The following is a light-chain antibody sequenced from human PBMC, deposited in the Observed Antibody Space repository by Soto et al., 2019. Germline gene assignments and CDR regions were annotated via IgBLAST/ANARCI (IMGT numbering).Light chain of an antibody. CDR2: AAS. CDR1: QSISNY. V-gene: IGKV1-27*01. Sequence: DIQMTQSPSSLSASVGDRVTITCRASQSISNYLGWYQQKPGKVPKLLIYAASTLQSGVPSRFSGSGSGTDFTLTISSLQPEDVATYYCQKYNSAPWTFGQGTKVEIK. J-gene: IGKJ1*01. CDR3: QKYNSAPWT.